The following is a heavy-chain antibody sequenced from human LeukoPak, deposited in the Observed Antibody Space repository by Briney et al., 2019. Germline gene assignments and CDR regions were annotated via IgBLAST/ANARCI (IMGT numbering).Heavy chain of an antibody. CDR2: IKQDGSEK. J-gene: IGHJ6*03. CDR3: GRHRTAAGIADYMDV. Sequence: PGGSLRLSCAASGFTFSSYWMSWVRQAPGKGLEWVANIKQDGSEKYYVDSVKGRFTISRDNAKNSLYLQMNSLRAEDTAVYYCGRHRTAAGIADYMDVWGKGTTVTVSS. V-gene: IGHV3-7*01. D-gene: IGHD6-13*01. CDR1: GFTFSSYW.